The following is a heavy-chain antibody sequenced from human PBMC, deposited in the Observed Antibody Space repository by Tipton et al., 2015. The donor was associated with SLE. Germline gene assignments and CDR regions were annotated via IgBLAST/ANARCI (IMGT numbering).Heavy chain of an antibody. CDR3: ARVLGVVKSYYMDV. D-gene: IGHD3-3*01. J-gene: IGHJ6*03. CDR2: IFHSGST. Sequence: TLSLTCTVSGDSITSITRTNWWSWVRQPPGKGLEWIGEIFHSGSTNYRPSLKSRVTISVDTSKNQFSLKLSSVTAADTAVYYCARVLGVVKSYYMDVWGKGTTVTVSS. V-gene: IGHV4-4*02. CDR1: GDSITSITRTNW.